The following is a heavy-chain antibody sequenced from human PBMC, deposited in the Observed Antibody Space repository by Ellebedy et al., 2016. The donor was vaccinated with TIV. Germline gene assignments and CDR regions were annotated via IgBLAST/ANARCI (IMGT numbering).Heavy chain of an antibody. Sequence: SETLSLTXTVSGDSISSSGSYGGWIRQPPGKGLSWIGTIEFTGSAYYSPSLTSRVTISVDKSQNQLSLNLNSVTGADTAVYYCARLLPTGIYGRGFFDYWGQGILVTVSS. CDR1: GDSISSSGSY. V-gene: IGHV4-39*01. J-gene: IGHJ4*01. D-gene: IGHD3-10*01. CDR2: IEFTGSA. CDR3: ARLLPTGIYGRGFFDY.